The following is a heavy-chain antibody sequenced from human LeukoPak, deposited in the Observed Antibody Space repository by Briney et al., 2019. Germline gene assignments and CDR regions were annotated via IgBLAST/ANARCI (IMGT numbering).Heavy chain of an antibody. CDR3: AGWEPDYFDI. CDR1: GGSIGRDY. V-gene: IGHV4-59*08. CDR2: IHYTGST. J-gene: IGHJ3*02. D-gene: IGHD1-26*01. Sequence: SETLSLTCTVSGGSIGRDYGSWIRQSPGKGLEWIGYIHYTGSTSNNPSFLSRVTISMDASRNQFSLKLTSVTAADTAVYYCAGWEPDYFDIWGQGTMVTVSS.